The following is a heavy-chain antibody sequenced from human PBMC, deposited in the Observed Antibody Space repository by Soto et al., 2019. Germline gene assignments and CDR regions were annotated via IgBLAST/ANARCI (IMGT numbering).Heavy chain of an antibody. J-gene: IGHJ5*02. CDR2: IYYSGST. Sequence: SETLSLTCAVYGASLSDNYCNWLRQPPGKGLEWIGYIYYSGSTYYNPSLKSRVTISVDTSKNQFSLKLSSVTAADTAVYYCARARRSGEDTNWFDPWGQGTLVTVSS. CDR1: GASLSDNY. D-gene: IGHD3-16*01. V-gene: IGHV4-30-4*08. CDR3: ARARRSGEDTNWFDP.